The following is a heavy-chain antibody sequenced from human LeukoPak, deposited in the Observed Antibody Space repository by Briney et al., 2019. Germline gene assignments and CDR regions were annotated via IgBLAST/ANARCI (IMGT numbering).Heavy chain of an antibody. CDR1: GGSISSSNSY. CDR3: ARSSLAVYFDY. V-gene: IGHV4-39*01. CDR2: VFYSGSP. J-gene: IGHJ4*02. Sequence: PSETLSLTCTVSGGSISSSNSYWGWIRQPPGQGLEWIGTVFYSGSPYYNPSLKSRVTISMDTSKNQFSLNLTSVTAADTAMYFCARSSLAVYFDYWGQGTLVTASS.